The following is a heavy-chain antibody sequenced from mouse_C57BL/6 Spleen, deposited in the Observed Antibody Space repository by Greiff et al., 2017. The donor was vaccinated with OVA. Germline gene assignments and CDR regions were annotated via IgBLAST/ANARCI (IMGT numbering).Heavy chain of an antibody. CDR1: GYTFTDYE. CDR2: IDPETGGT. CDR3: TRKPDYYGSSDDAMDY. Sequence: QVQLQQSGAELVRPGASVTLSCKASGYTFTDYEMHWVKQTPVHGLEWIGAIDPETGGTAYNQKFKGKAILTADKSSSTAYMELRSLTSEDSAVYYCTRKPDYYGSSDDAMDYWGQGTSVTVSS. J-gene: IGHJ4*01. D-gene: IGHD1-1*01. V-gene: IGHV1-15*01.